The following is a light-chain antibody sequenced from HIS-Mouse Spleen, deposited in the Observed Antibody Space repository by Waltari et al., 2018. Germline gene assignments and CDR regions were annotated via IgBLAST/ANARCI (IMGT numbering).Light chain of an antibody. CDR3: SSYTSSSTPYV. Sequence: QSALTQPASVSGSPGQSITISCPGTSSDVGGYNYVSWYQQHPGKAPKLMIYEVSNRPSGVSNRFSGSKSGNAASLTISGIQAEDEADYYCSSYTSSSTPYVFGTGTKVTVL. J-gene: IGLJ1*01. CDR2: EVS. V-gene: IGLV2-14*01. CDR1: SSDVGGYNY.